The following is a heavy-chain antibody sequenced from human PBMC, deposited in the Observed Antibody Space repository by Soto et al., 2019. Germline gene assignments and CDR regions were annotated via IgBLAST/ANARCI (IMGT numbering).Heavy chain of an antibody. J-gene: IGHJ4*02. CDR2: IYYSGST. CDR3: ARARVGASSFDY. CDR1: GGSISSYY. D-gene: IGHD1-26*01. Sequence: PSETLSLTCTVSGGSISSYYWSWIRQPPWKGLEWIGYIYYSGSTNYNPSLKSRVTISVDTSKNQFSLKLSSVTAADTAVYYCARARVGASSFDYWGQGTLVTVSS. V-gene: IGHV4-59*08.